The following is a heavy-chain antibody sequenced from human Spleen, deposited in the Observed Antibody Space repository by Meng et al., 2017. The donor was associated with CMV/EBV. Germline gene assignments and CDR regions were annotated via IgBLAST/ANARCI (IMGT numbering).Heavy chain of an antibody. J-gene: IGHJ4*02. CDR1: GFTFSSDA. D-gene: IGHD6-19*01. CDR2: IAYDGSNK. Sequence: SGFTFSSDAMHWVRQAPGKGLEWVSIIAYDGSNKYYADSVKGRFTISRDNFRNTLFLQMDSLRSEDTAVYYCAKDLGLAGPYYLDHWGQGTLVTVSS. CDR3: AKDLGLAGPYYLDH. V-gene: IGHV3-30*04.